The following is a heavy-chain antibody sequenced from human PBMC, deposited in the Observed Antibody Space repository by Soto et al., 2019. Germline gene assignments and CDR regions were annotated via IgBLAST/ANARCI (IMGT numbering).Heavy chain of an antibody. CDR3: ARHRAGMIVEGGAFDI. CDR1: GGSISNYY. V-gene: IGHV4-4*07. D-gene: IGHD3-22*01. J-gene: IGHJ3*02. Sequence: PSETLSLTCTVSGGSISNYYWSWTRQPAGKGLEWIGRIYTSGNTNYNPSLKGRVTMSVDMSRNQFSLKLSSVAAADTAVYYCARHRAGMIVEGGAFDIWGQGTMVTVSS. CDR2: IYTSGNT.